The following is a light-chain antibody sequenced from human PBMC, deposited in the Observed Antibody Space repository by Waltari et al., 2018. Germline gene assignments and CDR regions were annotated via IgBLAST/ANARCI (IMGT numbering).Light chain of an antibody. Sequence: EIVMTQSPATLSVSPGERATLSRRASQTVNSNLAWYQQKPGQAPNLPIHAASTRATGTPARFSGSGSGTEFTLTISSLQSEDFAVYYCQQYNNWPLTFGGGTKVEI. CDR3: QQYNNWPLT. CDR2: AAS. J-gene: IGKJ4*01. CDR1: QTVNSN. V-gene: IGKV3-15*01.